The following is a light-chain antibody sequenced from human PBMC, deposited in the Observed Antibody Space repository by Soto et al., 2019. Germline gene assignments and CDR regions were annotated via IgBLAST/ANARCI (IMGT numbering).Light chain of an antibody. CDR1: QSISSW. CDR3: QQYNSHSRT. Sequence: DIQMTQSPSTLSASLGDRVTITCGASQSISSWLAWYQQKPGKAPKLLIYKASSLESGVPSRFRGSGSGTEFTLTISSLPPDDFETYYCQQYNSHSRTFGQGTKVDTK. J-gene: IGKJ1*01. CDR2: KAS. V-gene: IGKV1-5*03.